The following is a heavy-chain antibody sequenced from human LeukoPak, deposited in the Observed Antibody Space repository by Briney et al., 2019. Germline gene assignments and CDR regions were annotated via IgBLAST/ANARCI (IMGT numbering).Heavy chain of an antibody. V-gene: IGHV4-30-2*01. Sequence: PSETLSLTCAVSGGSISSGTYSWSCIRPPPGKGLEWIGYVYHNRNLYYNPSLKSRVTKSVDRSKNQFSLNLKFVTAADTAVYYCAREGEPYGFDYWGQGALVTVSS. J-gene: IGHJ4*02. D-gene: IGHD3-10*01. CDR3: AREGEPYGFDY. CDR1: GGSISSGTYS. CDR2: VYHNRNL.